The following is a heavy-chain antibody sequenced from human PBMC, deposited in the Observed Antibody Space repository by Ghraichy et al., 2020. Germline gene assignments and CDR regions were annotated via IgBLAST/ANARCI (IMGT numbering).Heavy chain of an antibody. J-gene: IGHJ2*01. CDR3: ARRLDDHGDSVYFDL. CDR2: IYIDGRA. V-gene: IGHV3-53*04. CDR1: GLTISNNY. D-gene: IGHD4-17*01. Sequence: GGSLRLSCAASGLTISNNYMSWVRQAPGKGLEWVSVIYIDGRAYYADSVKGRFTISRHNSKNTVYFQMNSLRADDTTVYFCARRLDDHGDSVYFDLWGRGTLVTVSS.